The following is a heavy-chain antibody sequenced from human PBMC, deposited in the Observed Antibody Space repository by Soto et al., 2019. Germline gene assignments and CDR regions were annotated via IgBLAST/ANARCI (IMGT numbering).Heavy chain of an antibody. D-gene: IGHD3-22*01. CDR2: IIPIFGTA. CDR3: ARGTREHYYDSSGYLGPGY. V-gene: IGHV1-69*13. J-gene: IGHJ4*02. Sequence: GASVKVSCKASGGTFSSYAISWVRQAPRQGLEWMGGIIPIFGTANYAQKFQGRVTITADESTSTAYMELSSLRSEDTAVYYCARGTREHYYDSSGYLGPGYWGQGTLVTVSS. CDR1: GGTFSSYA.